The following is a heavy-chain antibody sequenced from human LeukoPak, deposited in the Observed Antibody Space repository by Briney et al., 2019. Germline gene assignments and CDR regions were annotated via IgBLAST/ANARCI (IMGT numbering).Heavy chain of an antibody. CDR1: GYSFTSYW. CDR3: ATQPGLGY. D-gene: IGHD1-26*01. Sequence: GESLKISCKASGYSFTSYWIGWVRQMLGKGLEWMGIIHPGDSDTRYRPSFQGQVTISVDKSITTAYLQWSSLKASDSAIYFCATQPGLGYWGQGTLVTVSS. J-gene: IGHJ4*02. CDR2: IHPGDSDT. V-gene: IGHV5-51*01.